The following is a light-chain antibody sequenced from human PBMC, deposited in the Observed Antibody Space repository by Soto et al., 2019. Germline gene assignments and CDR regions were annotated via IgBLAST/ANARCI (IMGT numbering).Light chain of an antibody. CDR1: SGSIATNY. CDR2: EDN. J-gene: IGLJ3*02. V-gene: IGLV6-57*01. CDR3: QSYDSSDWV. Sequence: NFMLTQPHSVSESPGKTVTLSCTRSSGSIATNYVQWYQQRPGSSPTTVIYEDNQRPSGVPDRFSGSIDSSSNSASLTISGLKTDDEADYYCQSYDSSDWVFGGGTKLTVL.